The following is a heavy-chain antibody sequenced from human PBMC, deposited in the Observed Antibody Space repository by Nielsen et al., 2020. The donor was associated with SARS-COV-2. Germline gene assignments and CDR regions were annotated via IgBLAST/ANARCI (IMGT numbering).Heavy chain of an antibody. CDR2: IYYGGST. D-gene: IGHD2-2*01. J-gene: IGHJ4*02. CDR1: GDSISSYR. CDR3: ARHSSPPTNDY. V-gene: IGHV4-59*08. Sequence: SETLSLTCTVSGDSISSYRWSWIRQPPGQGLEWIGYIYYGGSTKYNPSLEGRVTISLDTSKNQFSLKLTSVTVADTAVYYCARHSSPPTNDYWGQGILVTVSS.